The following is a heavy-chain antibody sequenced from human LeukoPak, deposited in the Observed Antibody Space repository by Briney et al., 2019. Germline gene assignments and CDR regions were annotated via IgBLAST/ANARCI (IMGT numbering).Heavy chain of an antibody. J-gene: IGHJ4*02. CDR1: GFTFSSYA. D-gene: IGHD1-26*01. CDR3: ARGRDYYLYFDY. Sequence: GGSLRLSCAASGFTFSSYAMHWVREAPGKGLEWVARTRNKANSYTTDYAASVQGRFTISRDDSKNSLYLQMNSLKTEDTAVYYCARGRDYYLYFDYWGQGALVTVSS. V-gene: IGHV3-72*01. CDR2: TRNKANSYTT.